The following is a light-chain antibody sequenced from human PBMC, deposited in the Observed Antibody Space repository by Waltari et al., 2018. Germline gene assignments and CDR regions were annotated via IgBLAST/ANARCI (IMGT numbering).Light chain of an antibody. V-gene: IGKV1-9*01. CDR3: QQHNSNPLT. Sequence: DIQMTQSPSSLSASVGDRVTITCRASQGISSYLAWYQQKPGKAPKLLIYKASTLQSGVPSRFSGSGSGTDFTLTISSLQPDDFATYYCQQHNSNPLTFGPGTKLDIK. J-gene: IGKJ3*01. CDR2: KAS. CDR1: QGISSY.